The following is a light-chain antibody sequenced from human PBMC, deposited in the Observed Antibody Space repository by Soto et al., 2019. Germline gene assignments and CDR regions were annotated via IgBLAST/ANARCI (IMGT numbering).Light chain of an antibody. Sequence: EIVMTQSPATLSVSPGERSTLSCRASQSVSSNLAWYQQKPGQAPRLLIYGASTRATGIPARFSGSGSGTEFTLTISSLQSEDFAVYYCQHYNRWPRTFGQVTKVEIK. J-gene: IGKJ1*01. V-gene: IGKV3-15*01. CDR2: GAS. CDR1: QSVSSN. CDR3: QHYNRWPRT.